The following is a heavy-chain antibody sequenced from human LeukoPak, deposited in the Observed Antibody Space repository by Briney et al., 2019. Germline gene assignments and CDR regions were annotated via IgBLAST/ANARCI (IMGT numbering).Heavy chain of an antibody. Sequence: GGSLRLSCAASGFTFSIHAMSWVRQAPGKGLEWVSTISGGGGSTNYADSVRGRFTISRDNSKNTLYLQMNSPRAEDTAVYYCAKDYYDSRNYFDYWGQGTLVTVSS. D-gene: IGHD3-22*01. CDR1: GFTFSIHA. CDR2: ISGGGGST. J-gene: IGHJ4*02. V-gene: IGHV3-23*01. CDR3: AKDYYDSRNYFDY.